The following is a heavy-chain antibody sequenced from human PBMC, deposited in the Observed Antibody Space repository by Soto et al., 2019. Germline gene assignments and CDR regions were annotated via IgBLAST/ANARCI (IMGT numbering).Heavy chain of an antibody. Sequence: EVQLVESGGGLVQPGGSLRLSCVASGFIFSDYYMSWVRQAPGKGLEWVANIRDDGSGQYYVDSVKGRFTISRDNAQNSLYLQMNSVRTEDTAVYYCVRDEGTRTLVRGARTQFDYWGQGTLVTVSS. J-gene: IGHJ4*01. V-gene: IGHV3-7*01. CDR2: IRDDGSGQ. D-gene: IGHD3-10*01. CDR1: GFIFSDYY. CDR3: VRDEGTRTLVRGARTQFDY.